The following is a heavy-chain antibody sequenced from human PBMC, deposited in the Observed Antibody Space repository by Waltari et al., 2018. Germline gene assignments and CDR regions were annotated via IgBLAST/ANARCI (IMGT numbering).Heavy chain of an antibody. CDR3: ARAGEFRSYYYAMDV. Sequence: EVQLVESGGGLVQSGGSLSLSCATSGFTFSFYDMHWVRQAPGKGLGWLSYISVGSATIYYADSVKGRFSISRDDARNSLFLEINSLRAEDSAVYYCARAGEFRSYYYAMDVWGQGTAVSVSS. CDR2: ISVGSATI. J-gene: IGHJ6*02. CDR1: GFTFSFYD. D-gene: IGHD3-10*01. V-gene: IGHV3-48*03.